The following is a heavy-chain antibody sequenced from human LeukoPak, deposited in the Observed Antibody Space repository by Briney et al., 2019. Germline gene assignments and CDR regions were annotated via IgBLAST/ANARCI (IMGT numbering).Heavy chain of an antibody. CDR1: GFTFSSYA. J-gene: IGHJ4*02. D-gene: IGHD3-22*01. CDR2: ISYDGSNK. CDR3: ARAYYYDSSGYYPFDY. Sequence: QPGRSLRLSCAASGFTFSSYAMHWVRQAPGKGLEWVAVISYDGSNKYYADSVKGRFTISGDNSKNTLYLQMNSLRAEDTAVYYCARAYYYDSSGYYPFDYWGQGTLVTVSS. V-gene: IGHV3-30*01.